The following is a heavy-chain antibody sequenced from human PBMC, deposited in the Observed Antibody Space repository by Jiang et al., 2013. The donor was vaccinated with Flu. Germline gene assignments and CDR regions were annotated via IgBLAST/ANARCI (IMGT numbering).Heavy chain of an antibody. CDR2: LSWDSGSI. CDR3: AKTLDSGTYSPADY. J-gene: IGHJ4*02. Sequence: SLRLSCAASGFTFHDYAMYWVRQAPGKGLEWVSGLSWDSGSIAYADSVKGRFTISRDNAKNSLFLQMNSLRAEDTALYYCAKTLDSGTYSPADYWGQGTLVTVSS. CDR1: GFTFHDYA. V-gene: IGHV3-9*01. D-gene: IGHD3-10*01.